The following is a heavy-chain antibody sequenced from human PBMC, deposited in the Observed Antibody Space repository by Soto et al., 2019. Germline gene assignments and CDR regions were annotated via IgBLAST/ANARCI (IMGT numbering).Heavy chain of an antibody. CDR2: IWYDGSNK. CDR3: ARDETRVAGIDY. CDR1: GFTFSSYG. J-gene: IGHJ4*02. D-gene: IGHD6-19*01. Sequence: QVQLVESGGGVVQPGRSLRLSCAASGFTFSSYGMHWVRQAPGKGLEWVAVIWYDGSNKYYADSVKGRFTISRDNSKNTLYLQMNSLRAEDTAVYYCARDETRVAGIDYWGQGTLVTVSS. V-gene: IGHV3-33*01.